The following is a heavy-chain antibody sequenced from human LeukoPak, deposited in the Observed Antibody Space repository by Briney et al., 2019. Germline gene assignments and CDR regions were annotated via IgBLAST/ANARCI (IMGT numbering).Heavy chain of an antibody. D-gene: IGHD4-23*01. J-gene: IGHJ4*02. Sequence: SETLSLTCTVSGDSISSYYWNWIRQPPGKGLEWIGYIDYSGKTNYNPSLKSRVTISVATSKNQFSLKLSSVTAADTAMYYCARARLRWPKIDYWGQGTLVTVSS. V-gene: IGHV4-59*01. CDR3: ARARLRWPKIDY. CDR1: GDSISSYY. CDR2: IDYSGKT.